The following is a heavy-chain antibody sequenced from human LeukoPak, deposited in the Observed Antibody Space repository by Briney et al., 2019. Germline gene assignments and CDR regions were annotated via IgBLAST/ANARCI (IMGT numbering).Heavy chain of an antibody. CDR1: GYTFTSYY. CDR3: AENSGSYSDAFDI. J-gene: IGHJ3*02. Sequence: ASVKVSCKTSGYTFTSYYMHWVRQAPGQGLEWMGIINPSGGSTSYAQKFQGRVTMTRDTSTSTVYMELSSLRSEDTAVYYCAENSGSYSDAFDIWGQGTMVTVSS. V-gene: IGHV1-46*01. D-gene: IGHD1-26*01. CDR2: INPSGGST.